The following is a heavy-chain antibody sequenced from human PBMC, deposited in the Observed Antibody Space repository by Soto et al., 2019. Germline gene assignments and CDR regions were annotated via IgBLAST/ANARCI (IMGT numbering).Heavy chain of an antibody. CDR1: GFSFRDYF. Sequence: VQLVQSGGGLVKPGESLKISCAASGFSFRDYFMSWLRQAPGKGLEWVSYIGPYGNSIYYADSVKGRFTISRDDATKSLHLHMNSLRTDDTAVYYCARDDHTYGVYWGQGTPVTVSS. CDR3: ARDDHTYGVY. D-gene: IGHD2-21*01. J-gene: IGHJ4*02. CDR2: IGPYGNSI. V-gene: IGHV3-11*01.